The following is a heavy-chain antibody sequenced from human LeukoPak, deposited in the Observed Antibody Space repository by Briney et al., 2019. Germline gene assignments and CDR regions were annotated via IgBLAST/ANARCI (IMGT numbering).Heavy chain of an antibody. J-gene: IGHJ4*02. D-gene: IGHD6-19*01. CDR1: GFTFSSYS. CDR2: ISSSSSYI. CDR3: ARQWLDDDPSFW. V-gene: IGHV3-21*01. Sequence: GGSLRLSCAASGFTFSSYSMNWVRQAPGKGLEWVSSISSSSSYIYYADPVKGRFTISRDNAKNSLYLQMNSLRAEDTAVYYCARQWLDDDPSFWWGQGTLVTVSS.